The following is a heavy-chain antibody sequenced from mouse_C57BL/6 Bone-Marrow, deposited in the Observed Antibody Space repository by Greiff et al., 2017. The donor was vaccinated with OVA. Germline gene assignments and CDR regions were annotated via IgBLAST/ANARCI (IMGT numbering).Heavy chain of an antibody. V-gene: IGHV1-81*01. D-gene: IGHD2-2*01. J-gene: IGHJ2*01. CDR3: ARGGLREDY. CDR2: IYPRSGNT. Sequence: VQRVESGAELARPGASVKLSCKASGYTFTSYGISWVKQRTGQGLEWIGEIYPRSGNTYYNEKFKGKATLTADKSSSTAYMELRSLTSEDSAVYFCARGGLREDYWGQGTTLTVSS. CDR1: GYTFTSYG.